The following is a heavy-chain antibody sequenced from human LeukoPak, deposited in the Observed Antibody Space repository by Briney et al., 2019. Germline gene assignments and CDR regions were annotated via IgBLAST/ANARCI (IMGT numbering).Heavy chain of an antibody. V-gene: IGHV3-7*01. CDR1: GFTFSSYW. CDR2: IKQDGSEK. D-gene: IGHD1-26*01. CDR3: ARSAGGGRGSYLLY. Sequence: GGSLRLSCAASGFTFSSYWMSWARQAPGKGLEWVANIKQDGSEKYYVDSVKGRFTISRDNSKNTLYLQMNGLRAEDTAVYYCARSAGGGRGSYLLYWGQGTLVTVSS. J-gene: IGHJ4*02.